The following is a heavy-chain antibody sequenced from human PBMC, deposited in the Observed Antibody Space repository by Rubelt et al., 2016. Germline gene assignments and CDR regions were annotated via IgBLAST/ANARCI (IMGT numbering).Heavy chain of an antibody. J-gene: IGHJ4*02. V-gene: IGHV4-39*07. D-gene: IGHD6-13*01. CDR3: ASVDIAYRSIDY. CDR1: GGSISSTNYY. CDR2: VDYSGST. Sequence: QLQLQESGPGLVKPSETLSLTCSVSGGSISSTNYYWDWIRQPPGKGLEWIGSVDYSGSTYYNPSLKRRVTVSVDTSKNQTSLKPGSGTAADTAVYYCASVDIAYRSIDYWGQGTLVTVPS.